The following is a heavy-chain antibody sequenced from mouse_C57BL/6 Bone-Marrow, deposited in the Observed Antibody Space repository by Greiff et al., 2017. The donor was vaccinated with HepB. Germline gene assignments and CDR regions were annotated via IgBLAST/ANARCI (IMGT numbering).Heavy chain of an antibody. Sequence: QVQLQQPGAELVKPGASVKLSCKASGYTFTSYWMHWVKQRPGRGLEWIGEIDPSDSYTNYNQKFKGKATLTVDTSSSTAYMQLSSLTSEDSAVYYCARPFYDYPLFAYWGQGTLVTVSA. V-gene: IGHV1-69*02. CDR1: GYTFTSYW. J-gene: IGHJ3*01. CDR2: IDPSDSYT. D-gene: IGHD2-4*01. CDR3: ARPFYDYPLFAY.